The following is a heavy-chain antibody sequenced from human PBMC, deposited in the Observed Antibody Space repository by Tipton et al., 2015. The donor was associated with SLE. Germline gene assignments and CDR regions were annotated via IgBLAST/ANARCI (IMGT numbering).Heavy chain of an antibody. CDR3: ARGGGSTDY. CDR2: IKQDGREK. J-gene: IGHJ4*02. CDR1: GLSLSSFW. V-gene: IGHV3-7*01. D-gene: IGHD3-16*01. Sequence: SLRLSCAASGLSLSSFWMSWVRQAPGKGLEWVANIKQDGREKFYVDSVKGRFTISRDNAKNSLYLQMNSLRAEDTAVYYCARGGGSTDYWGQGTLVTVSS.